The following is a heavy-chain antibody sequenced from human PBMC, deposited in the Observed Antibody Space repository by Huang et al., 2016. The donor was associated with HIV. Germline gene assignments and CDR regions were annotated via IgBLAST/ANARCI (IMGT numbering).Heavy chain of an antibody. CDR2: VRSKACWGAS. Sequence: QLVESGGDSVQSGRSLRLSCRGSGFIFNDFAINWFRQSPGKGLGGRGFVRSKACWGASKSAPSVKDRFTVSRDEAKNVAFLQMDNLQVDDTAIYYCSPSGDDYFYFYMDVWGNGTTVIVS. V-gene: IGHV3-49*03. CDR3: SPSGDDYFYFYMDV. J-gene: IGHJ6*03. CDR1: GFIFNDFA. D-gene: IGHD4-17*01.